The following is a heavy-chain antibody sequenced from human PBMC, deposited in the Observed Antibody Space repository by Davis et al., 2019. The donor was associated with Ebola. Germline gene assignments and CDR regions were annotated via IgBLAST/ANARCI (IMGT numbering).Heavy chain of an antibody. CDR1: GFTFSSYA. Sequence: GESLKISCAASGFTFSSYAMHWVRQAPGKGLEWVAVISYDGSNKYYADSVKGRFTISRDNSKNTLYLQMNSLRAEDTAVYYCARDYYFGVVAATRGEDFQHWGQGTLVTVSS. V-gene: IGHV3-30*04. CDR3: ARDYYFGVVAATRGEDFQH. J-gene: IGHJ1*01. CDR2: ISYDGSNK. D-gene: IGHD2-15*01.